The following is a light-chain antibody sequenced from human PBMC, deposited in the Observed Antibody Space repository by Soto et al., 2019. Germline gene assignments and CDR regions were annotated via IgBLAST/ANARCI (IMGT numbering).Light chain of an antibody. CDR2: EVS. J-gene: IGLJ1*01. Sequence: QSVLTQPPSAYGSPGHSVTIYCTKTSSDVGGYNYVSWYQQHPGKAPKLMIYEVSKRPSGVPDRFSGSKSGNTASLTVSGLQAEDEADYYCSSYAGSNNYVFGTGTKVTVL. CDR1: SSDVGGYNY. CDR3: SSYAGSNNYV. V-gene: IGLV2-8*01.